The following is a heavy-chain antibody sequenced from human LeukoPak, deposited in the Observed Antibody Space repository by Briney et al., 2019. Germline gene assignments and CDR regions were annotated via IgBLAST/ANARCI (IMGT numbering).Heavy chain of an antibody. Sequence: GGSLRLSCAASGFTFSSYEMNWVRQAPGKGLEWVSYIDFSGSTITYADSVKGRFTISRDNAKNSLYLQTNSLRAEDTAVYYCARGRGLAYYYYYMDVWGNGTTVTISS. V-gene: IGHV3-48*03. CDR2: IDFSGSTI. J-gene: IGHJ6*03. D-gene: IGHD3-10*01. CDR1: GFTFSSYE. CDR3: ARGRGLAYYYYYMDV.